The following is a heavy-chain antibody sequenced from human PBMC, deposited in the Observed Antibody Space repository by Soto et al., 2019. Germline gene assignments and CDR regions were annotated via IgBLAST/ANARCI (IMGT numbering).Heavy chain of an antibody. Sequence: GGSLRLSCAASGFTFSTYSMKWVRQAPGKGLEWVACISSSSSNIYYADSVKGRVTISRDNANHSLDLQINSLRGEDTAMYYCARDMYSSDYFVKWFEPWGQGTLVTVSS. V-gene: IGHV3-21*05. CDR2: ISSSSSNI. D-gene: IGHD6-19*01. J-gene: IGHJ5*02. CDR3: ARDMYSSDYFVKWFEP. CDR1: GFTFSTYS.